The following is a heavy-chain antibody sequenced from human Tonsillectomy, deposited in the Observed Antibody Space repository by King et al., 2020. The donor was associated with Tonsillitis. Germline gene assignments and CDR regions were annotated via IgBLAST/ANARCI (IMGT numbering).Heavy chain of an antibody. CDR2: ITQDGSER. D-gene: IGHD2-2*01. J-gene: IGHJ5*01. V-gene: IGHV3-7*03. Sequence: VQLVESGGGLVQPGGSLRLSCAGSGVTFSTYWMNWVRQAPGKGLEWVANITQDGSERYYVDSVKGLFTISRDNAKNSLYLQMDSLRAEDTAVYYCAMDVTSSWYNSWGQGALVTVSS. CDR3: AMDVTSSWYNS. CDR1: GVTFSTYW.